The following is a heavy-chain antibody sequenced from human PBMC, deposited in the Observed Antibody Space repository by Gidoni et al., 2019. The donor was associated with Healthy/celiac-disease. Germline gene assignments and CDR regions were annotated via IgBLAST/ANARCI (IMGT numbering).Heavy chain of an antibody. J-gene: IGHJ4*02. V-gene: IGHV4-34*01. D-gene: IGHD3-3*01. CDR3: ARISGWRYYDFWSGHDAFDY. Sequence: QVQLQQWGAGLLKPSETLSLTCAVYARSFSGYYWSWIRLPPGKGLEWIGEINHSGSTNYNPSLKSRVTISVDTSKNQFSLKLSSVTAADTAVYYCARISGWRYYDFWSGHDAFDYWGQGTLVTVSS. CDR1: ARSFSGYY. CDR2: INHSGST.